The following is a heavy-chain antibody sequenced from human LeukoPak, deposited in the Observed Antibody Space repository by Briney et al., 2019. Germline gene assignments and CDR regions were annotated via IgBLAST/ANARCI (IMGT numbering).Heavy chain of an antibody. V-gene: IGHV5-51*01. D-gene: IGHD4-17*01. CDR2: IYPGDSDT. Sequence: GESLKISCKGSGYSFSSYWIGWVRQMPGKGLEWMGIIYPGDSDTRYSPPFQGQVTISADKSISTAYLQWSSLKASDTAMYYCARRTAGYGDYLYWYFDLWGRGTLVTVSS. CDR1: GYSFSSYW. J-gene: IGHJ2*01. CDR3: ARRTAGYGDYLYWYFDL.